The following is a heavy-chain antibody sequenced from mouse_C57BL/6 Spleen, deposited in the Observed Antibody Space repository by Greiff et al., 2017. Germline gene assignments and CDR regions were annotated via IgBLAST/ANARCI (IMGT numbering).Heavy chain of an antibody. Sequence: VQLQQPGAELVKPGASVKMSCKASGYTFTSYWITWVKQRPGQGLEWIGDIYPGSGSTNYNEKFKSKATLTVDTSSSTAYMQLSSLTSEDSAVYYCARTGLREDYFDYWGQGTTLTVSS. D-gene: IGHD1-3*01. CDR2: IYPGSGST. CDR3: ARTGLREDYFDY. CDR1: GYTFTSYW. V-gene: IGHV1-55*01. J-gene: IGHJ2*01.